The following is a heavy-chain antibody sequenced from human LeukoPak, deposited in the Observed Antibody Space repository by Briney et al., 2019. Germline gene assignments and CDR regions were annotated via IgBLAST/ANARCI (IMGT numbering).Heavy chain of an antibody. CDR3: AKYHYGSGTSLGY. CDR1: GFTFSSYA. J-gene: IGHJ4*02. D-gene: IGHD3-10*01. V-gene: IGHV3-7*01. CDR2: IKYDGSEN. Sequence: PGRSLRLSCAASGFTFSSYAMHWVRQAPGKGLEWVANIKYDGSENYYVDSVKGRFTISRDNAKKSLSLQMNSLRAEDTAVYYCAKYHYGSGTSLGYWGQGTLVTVSS.